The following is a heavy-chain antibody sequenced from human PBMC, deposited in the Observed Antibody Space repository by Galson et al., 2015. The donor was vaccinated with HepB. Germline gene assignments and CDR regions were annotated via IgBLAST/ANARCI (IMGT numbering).Heavy chain of an antibody. CDR3: ARGSSGYYYSDWFDP. CDR1: GFTFSSYS. D-gene: IGHD3-22*01. J-gene: IGHJ5*02. CDR2: ISSSSSTI. V-gene: IGHV3-48*02. Sequence: SLRLSCAASGFTFSSYSMNWVRQAPGKGLEWVSYISSSSSTIYYADSVKGRFTISRDNAKNSLYLQMNSLRDEDTAVYYCARGSSGYYYSDWFDPWGQGTLVTVSS.